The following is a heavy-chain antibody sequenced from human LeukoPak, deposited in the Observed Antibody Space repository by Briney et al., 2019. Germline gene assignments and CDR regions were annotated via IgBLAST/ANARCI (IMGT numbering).Heavy chain of an antibody. J-gene: IGHJ3*02. CDR3: ASPAMIVVLGPHDAFDI. D-gene: IGHD3-22*01. CDR1: GFTFSSYG. CDR2: IRYDGSNK. V-gene: IGHV3-30*02. Sequence: GGSLTLSCAASGFTFSSYGMHWVRQAPGKGLEWVAFIRYDGSNKYYADSVKGRFTISRDNSKNTLYLQMNSLRAEDTAVYYCASPAMIVVLGPHDAFDIWGQGTMVTVSS.